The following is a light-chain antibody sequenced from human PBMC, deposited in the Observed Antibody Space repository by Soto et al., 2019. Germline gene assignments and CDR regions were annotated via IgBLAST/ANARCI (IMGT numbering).Light chain of an antibody. Sequence: QSLLTQPGSVSGSPGQSITISCTATISDVGAYDYVSWYQQYPGKAPKLMIYEVINRPSGVSNRFSGSKSGNTASLIISGLQAEDEADYYCRSYTSSSTLVFGGGTKVTVL. CDR2: EVI. CDR3: RSYTSSSTLV. V-gene: IGLV2-14*01. J-gene: IGLJ2*01. CDR1: ISDVGAYDY.